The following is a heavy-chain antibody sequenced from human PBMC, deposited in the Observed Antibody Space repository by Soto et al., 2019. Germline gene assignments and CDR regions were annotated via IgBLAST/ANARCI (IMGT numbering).Heavy chain of an antibody. CDR1: GGSISSYY. CDR2: IYYSGST. D-gene: IGHD5-18*01. J-gene: IGHJ3*02. Sequence: PSETLSLTCTVSGGSISSYYWSWIRQPPGKGLERIGYIYYSGSTNYNPSLKSRVTISVDTSKNQFSLKLSSVTAADTAVYYCARVAPTSAIQLWSHAFDIWGQGTMVTVSS. CDR3: ARVAPTSAIQLWSHAFDI. V-gene: IGHV4-59*01.